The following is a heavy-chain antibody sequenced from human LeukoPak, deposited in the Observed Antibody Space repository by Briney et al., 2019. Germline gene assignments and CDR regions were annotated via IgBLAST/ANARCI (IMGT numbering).Heavy chain of an antibody. V-gene: IGHV3-48*02. CDR3: ARVGGATAVTMYFEY. CDR2: MTTSGNTI. Sequence: PGGSLRLSCVVSGITFSGYSMIWVRQAPGKGLEWLSFMTTSGNTIFYAESVKDRFTISRDNAKKSLYLQMNSLRDEDTAVYYCARVGGATAVTMYFEYWGQGTLATVSS. CDR1: GITFSGYS. J-gene: IGHJ4*02. D-gene: IGHD1-26*01.